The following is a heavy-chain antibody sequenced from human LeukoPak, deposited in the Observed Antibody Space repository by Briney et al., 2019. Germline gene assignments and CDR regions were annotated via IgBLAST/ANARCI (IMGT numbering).Heavy chain of an antibody. J-gene: IGHJ4*02. V-gene: IGHV1-2*06. D-gene: IGHD3-10*01. Sequence: ASVKVSCKASGYTFTGYYMHWVRQAPGQGLEWMGRINPNSGGTNYAQKFQGRVTMTRDTSISTAYIELSRLRSDDTAVYYCARTYYYGSGSFYYWGQGTLVTVSS. CDR1: GYTFTGYY. CDR2: INPNSGGT. CDR3: ARTYYYGSGSFYY.